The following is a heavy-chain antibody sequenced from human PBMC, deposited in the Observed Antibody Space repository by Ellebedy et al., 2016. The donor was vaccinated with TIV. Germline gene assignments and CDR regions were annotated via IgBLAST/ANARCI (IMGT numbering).Heavy chain of an antibody. J-gene: IGHJ5*02. CDR1: GYSISSGYF. V-gene: IGHV4-38-2*02. D-gene: IGHD2/OR15-2a*01. CDR2: IYHSGNT. Sequence: MPSETLSLTCPVSGYSISSGYFWVWVRQPPGKGLEWIGSIYHSGNTSYNPSLKSRVTISVDTSKNQFSLKLSFVTAADTAVYYCARDGTSTWFDPWGQGTLVTVSS. CDR3: ARDGTSTWFDP.